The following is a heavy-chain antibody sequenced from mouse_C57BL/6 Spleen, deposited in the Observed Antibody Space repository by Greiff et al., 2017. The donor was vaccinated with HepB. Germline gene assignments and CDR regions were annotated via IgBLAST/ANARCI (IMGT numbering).Heavy chain of an antibody. J-gene: IGHJ4*01. D-gene: IGHD6-1*01. CDR3: ARYQSLWARDD. Sequence: QVQLQQSGPELVKPGASVKISCKASGYAFSSSWMNWVKQRPGKGLEWIGRIYPGDGDTNYNGKFKGKATLTADKSSSTAYMQLSSLTSEDSAVYFCARYQSLWARDDWGQGTSVTVSS. CDR1: GYAFSSSW. CDR2: IYPGDGDT. V-gene: IGHV1-82*01.